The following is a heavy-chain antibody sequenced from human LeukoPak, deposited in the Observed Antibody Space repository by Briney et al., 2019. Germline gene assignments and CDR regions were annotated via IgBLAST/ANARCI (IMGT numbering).Heavy chain of an antibody. CDR2: ISSDGGNI. V-gene: IGHV3-30*04. D-gene: IGHD6-19*01. J-gene: IGHJ4*02. CDR3: ARDPGPTIAVRYYFDF. CDR1: GFSFSSFA. Sequence: GGSLRLSCAASGFSFSSFAFHWVRQAPGKGLEGVAVISSDGGNIYYADSVTGRTLISRDNSKNTLYLLFYSLKPEDTAVYYCARDPGPTIAVRYYFDFWGQGTVVTVSS.